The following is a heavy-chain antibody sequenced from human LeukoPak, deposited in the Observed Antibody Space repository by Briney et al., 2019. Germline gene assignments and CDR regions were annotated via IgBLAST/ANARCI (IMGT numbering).Heavy chain of an antibody. CDR2: IYYSGST. J-gene: IGHJ4*02. CDR3: ARAQEAAAAPFDY. V-gene: IGHV4-39*07. Sequence: PSETLSLTCTVSGGSISSSSYYWGWIRQPPGKGLEWIGSIYYSGSTYYNPSLKSRVTISVDTSKNQFSLKLSSVTAADTAVYYCARAQEAAAAPFDYWGQGTLVTVSS. D-gene: IGHD6-13*01. CDR1: GGSISSSSYY.